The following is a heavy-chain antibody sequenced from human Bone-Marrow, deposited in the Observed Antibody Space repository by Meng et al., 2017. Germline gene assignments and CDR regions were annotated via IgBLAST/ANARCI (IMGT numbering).Heavy chain of an antibody. Sequence: SETLSLTCTVSGGSISSYYWSWIRQPPGKGLEWIGYIYYSGSTNYNPSLKSRVTISVDTSKNQFSLKLSSVTAADTAVYYCARNRPPWRDDPFDIWGQGTMVTVSS. D-gene: IGHD3-3*01. CDR2: IYYSGST. CDR3: ARNRPPWRDDPFDI. V-gene: IGHV4-59*01. J-gene: IGHJ3*02. CDR1: GGSISSYY.